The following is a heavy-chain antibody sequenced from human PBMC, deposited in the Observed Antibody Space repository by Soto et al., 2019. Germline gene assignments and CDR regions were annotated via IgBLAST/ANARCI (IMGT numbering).Heavy chain of an antibody. D-gene: IGHD5-18*01. Sequence: HVELVQSGADVEKPGASVTISCKASGYTFTDYALHWVRQAPGQRLEWMGWMNAGVGNTLYSQKFQGRITITRDTSASTAYMELNSLKSEDTAIYYCARDTGYTFGSLKYWGPGTLVTVSS. CDR3: ARDTGYTFGSLKY. V-gene: IGHV1-3*01. J-gene: IGHJ4*02. CDR2: MNAGVGNT. CDR1: GYTFTDYA.